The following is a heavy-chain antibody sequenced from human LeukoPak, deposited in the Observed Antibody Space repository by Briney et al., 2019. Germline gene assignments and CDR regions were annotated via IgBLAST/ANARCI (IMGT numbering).Heavy chain of an antibody. CDR2: INHSGST. J-gene: IGHJ4*02. CDR1: GGSISGYY. V-gene: IGHV4-34*01. Sequence: SETLSLTCAVYGGSISGYYWSWIRQPPGKGLEWIGEINHSGSTNYNPSLKSRVTISVDTSKNQFSLKLSSVTAADTAVYYCARSGYSSGWYYFDYWGQGTLVTVSS. D-gene: IGHD6-19*01. CDR3: ARSGYSSGWYYFDY.